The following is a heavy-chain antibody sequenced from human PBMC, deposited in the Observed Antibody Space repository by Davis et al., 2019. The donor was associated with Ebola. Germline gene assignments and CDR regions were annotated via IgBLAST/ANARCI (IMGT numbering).Heavy chain of an antibody. Sequence: SVKVSCKASGGTFNTYAITWVRQAPGQGLEWMGKIVPILGITNYAQKFQGRVTITADKSTSTAYMELRSLRSDDTAVYYCTGTTVTADYWGQGTLVTVSS. D-gene: IGHD4-17*01. CDR1: GGTFNTYA. CDR3: TGTTVTADY. CDR2: IVPILGIT. V-gene: IGHV1-69*04. J-gene: IGHJ4*02.